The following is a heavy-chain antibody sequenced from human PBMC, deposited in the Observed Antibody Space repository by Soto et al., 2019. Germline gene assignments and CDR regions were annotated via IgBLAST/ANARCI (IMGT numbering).Heavy chain of an antibody. J-gene: IGHJ4*02. CDR1: GYTFSNYD. CDR2: VNPNNGDT. CDR3: AKVSRKGSAIDFEY. Sequence: QVQLVQSGAELKKPGASVKVSCKASGYTFSNYDMNWVRQATGQGPEWIGWVNPNNGDTGYAQKFQGRVTLTTNISTTTAYMELTSLRSEDTAIYYCAKVSRKGSAIDFEYWGQGTLITVFS. V-gene: IGHV1-8*01. D-gene: IGHD3-10*01.